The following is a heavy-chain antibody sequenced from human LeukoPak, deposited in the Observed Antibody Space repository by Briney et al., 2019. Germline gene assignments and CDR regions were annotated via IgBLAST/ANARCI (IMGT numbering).Heavy chain of an antibody. J-gene: IGHJ4*02. CDR1: GFTFTSYA. CDR2: ISGSGGDT. D-gene: IGHD5-12*01. CDR3: AKSLIGSGYGWAPFDY. V-gene: IGHV3-23*01. Sequence: GGSLRLSCAASGFTFTSYAMSWVRQAPGKGLEWVSAISGSGGDTYYADSVKGRFTISRDNSKNTLYLQMNSLRAGDTAVHYCAKSLIGSGYGWAPFDYWGQGTLVTVSS.